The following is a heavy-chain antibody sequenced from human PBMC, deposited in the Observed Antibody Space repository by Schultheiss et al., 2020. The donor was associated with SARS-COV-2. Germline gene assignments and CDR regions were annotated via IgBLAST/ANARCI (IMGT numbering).Heavy chain of an antibody. D-gene: IGHD3-10*01. Sequence: GGSLRLSCAASGFTFSSYNLIWVRQAPGKGLEWVSSISSGSNYIYYADSLKGRFTVSRDNAKNSVYLQMNSLGVEDTAVYYCARDQRRNYYGSGSYGYFDYWGQGTLVTVSS. CDR3: ARDQRRNYYGSGSYGYFDY. CDR2: ISSGSNYI. V-gene: IGHV3-21*01. CDR1: GFTFSSYN. J-gene: IGHJ4*02.